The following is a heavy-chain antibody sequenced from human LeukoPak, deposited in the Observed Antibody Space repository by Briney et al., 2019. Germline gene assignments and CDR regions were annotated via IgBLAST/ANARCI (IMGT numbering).Heavy chain of an antibody. CDR2: ISTYNGNT. J-gene: IGHJ4*02. CDR1: GYTFTSYV. V-gene: IGHV1-18*01. D-gene: IGHD4-17*01. Sequence: ALVKVSCKASGYTFTSYVINWVRQAPGQGLEWMGWISTYNGNTNYAQELQGRVTMTTNTSTTTAYMELRSLRSDDTAMYYCAREGPYGDYSDYWGQGTLVTVSS. CDR3: AREGPYGDYSDY.